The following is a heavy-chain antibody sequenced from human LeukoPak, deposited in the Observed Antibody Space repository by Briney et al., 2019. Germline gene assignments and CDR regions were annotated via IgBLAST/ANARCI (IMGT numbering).Heavy chain of an antibody. D-gene: IGHD2-2*01. CDR3: ARVGRPGRYCSSTSCEY. CDR1: GGSFSGYY. CDR2: INHSGST. J-gene: IGHJ4*02. Sequence: PSETLSLTCAVYGGSFSGYYWSWIRQPPGKGLEWIGEINHSGSTNYNPSLKSRVTISVDTSKNQFSLKLSSVTAADTAVYYCARVGRPGRYCSSTSCEYWGQGTLVTVSS. V-gene: IGHV4-34*01.